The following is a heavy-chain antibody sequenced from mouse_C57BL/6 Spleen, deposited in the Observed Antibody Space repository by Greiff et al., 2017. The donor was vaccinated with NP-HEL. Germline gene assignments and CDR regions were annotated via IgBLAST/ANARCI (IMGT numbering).Heavy chain of an antibody. CDR3: ARFYYDYDGYFDY. CDR2: INPNNGGT. Sequence: EVQLQQSGPELVKPGASVKIPCKASGYTFTDYNMDWVKQSHGKSLEWIGDINPNNGGTIYNQKFKGKATLTVDKSSSTAYMELRSLTSEDTAVYYCARFYYDYDGYFDYWGQGTTLTVSS. CDR1: GYTFTDYN. V-gene: IGHV1-18*01. D-gene: IGHD2-4*01. J-gene: IGHJ2*01.